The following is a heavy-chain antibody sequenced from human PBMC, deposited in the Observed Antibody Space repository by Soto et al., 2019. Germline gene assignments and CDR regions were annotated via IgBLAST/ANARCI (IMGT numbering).Heavy chain of an antibody. CDR3: ARDGASGYYSLDY. CDR2: IYSGGST. D-gene: IGHD3-22*01. V-gene: IGHV3-53*01. J-gene: IGHJ4*02. Sequence: PGGSLRLSCAASVFTVSSNYMSWVRHALGKGLEWGAVIYSGGSTYYADSVKLRFTISRDKSKNALYLQMNSLRAEDTTVYYCARDGASGYYSLDYWGQGTLVTVSS. CDR1: VFTVSSNY.